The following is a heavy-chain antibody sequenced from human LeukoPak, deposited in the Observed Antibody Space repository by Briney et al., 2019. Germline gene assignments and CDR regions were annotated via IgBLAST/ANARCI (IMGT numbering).Heavy chain of an antibody. J-gene: IGHJ4*02. CDR1: GYTFTSYG. V-gene: IGHV1-18*01. D-gene: IGHD1-26*01. CDR3: ARVVGGSYYSANCFDY. CDR2: ISAYNGNT. Sequence: ASVTVSCTPSGYTFTSYGISWVRQAPGQGLEWMGWISAYNGNTNYAQKLQGRVTMTTDTSTSTAYMELRGLRSDDTAVYYCARVVGGSYYSANCFDYWGQGILVTVSS.